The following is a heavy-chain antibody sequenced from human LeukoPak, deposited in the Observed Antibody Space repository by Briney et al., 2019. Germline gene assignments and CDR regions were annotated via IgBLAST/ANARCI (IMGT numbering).Heavy chain of an antibody. CDR2: INHRGVS. D-gene: IGHD3-10*01. CDR1: NGTFSSFY. Sequence: PSETLSLTCGMSNGTFSSFYWTWIRQTPEKGLEWIGEINHRGVSNYNPSLKSRATISVDTSKKQFSLRLISVTAADTAVYFCTRRVIYYYSSGTSFDYYYYMDVWDKGTTVTIS. J-gene: IGHJ6*03. V-gene: IGHV4-34*01. CDR3: TRRVIYYYSSGTSFDYYYYMDV.